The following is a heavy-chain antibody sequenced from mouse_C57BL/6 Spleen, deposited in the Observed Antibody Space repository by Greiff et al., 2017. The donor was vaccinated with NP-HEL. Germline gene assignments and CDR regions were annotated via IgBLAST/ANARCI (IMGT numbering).Heavy chain of an antibody. CDR3: VRHEPFDGYYPFAY. CDR2: IRSKSNNYAT. Sequence: EVKLVESGGGLVQPKGSLKLSCAASGFSFNTYAMNWVRQAPGKGLEWVARIRSKSNNYATYYADSVKDRFTISRDDSESMLYLQMNNLKTEDTAMYYCVRHEPFDGYYPFAYWGQGTLVTVSA. J-gene: IGHJ3*01. CDR1: GFSFNTYA. D-gene: IGHD2-3*01. V-gene: IGHV10-1*01.